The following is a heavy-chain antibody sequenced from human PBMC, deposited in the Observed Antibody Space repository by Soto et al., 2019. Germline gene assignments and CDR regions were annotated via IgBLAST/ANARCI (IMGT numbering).Heavy chain of an antibody. D-gene: IGHD3-10*01. Sequence: PSETLSLTCTVSGGFIISYYWSWIRQPPGKGLEWIGYIYYSGSTNYNPSLKSRVTISVDTSKNQFSLKLSSVTAADTAVYYCARVWVREYNWFDPWGQGTLVTVSS. V-gene: IGHV4-59*01. CDR1: GGFIISYY. CDR3: ARVWVREYNWFDP. J-gene: IGHJ5*02. CDR2: IYYSGST.